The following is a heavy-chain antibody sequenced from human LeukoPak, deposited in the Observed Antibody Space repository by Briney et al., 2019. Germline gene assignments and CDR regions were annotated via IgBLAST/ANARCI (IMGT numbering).Heavy chain of an antibody. J-gene: IGHJ4*02. CDR2: IRSKANSYAT. Sequence: GGSLKLSCAASGFTFSGSAMHWVRQASGKGLEWVGCIRSKANSYATAYAASVKGRFTISRDDSKNTAYLQMNSLKTEDTAVYYCARLRGYSDFDFPAPPDYWGQGTLVTVSS. D-gene: IGHD5-12*01. CDR3: ARLRGYSDFDFPAPPDY. V-gene: IGHV3-73*01. CDR1: GFTFSGSA.